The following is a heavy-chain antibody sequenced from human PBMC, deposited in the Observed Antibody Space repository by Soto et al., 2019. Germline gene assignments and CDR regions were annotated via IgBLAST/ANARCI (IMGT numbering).Heavy chain of an antibody. V-gene: IGHV4-31*02. Sequence: NPSETLSLTCVVSGGPVSGDDLYWSWIRHLPGKGLEWIANVYHTGTTYYNPSLKSRVSMSVDTSQDQFSLILASLTAADTAVYYCARALVTDYNSRDYHYYFAMDVWGQGTSVTVSS. J-gene: IGHJ6*02. D-gene: IGHD3-22*01. CDR2: VYHTGTT. CDR3: ARALVTDYNSRDYHYYFAMDV. CDR1: GGPVSGDDLY.